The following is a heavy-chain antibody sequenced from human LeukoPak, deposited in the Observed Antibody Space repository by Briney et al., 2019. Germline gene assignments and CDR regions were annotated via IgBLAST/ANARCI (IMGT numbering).Heavy chain of an antibody. Sequence: GASVKVSCKASGYTFTSYYMHWVRQAPGQGLEWMGIINPSGGSTSYAQKFQGRVTMTRDTSTSTVYMELSSLRSEDTAVYYCARGRATMVVTPDDAFDIWGQGTMVIVSS. CDR3: ARGRATMVVTPDDAFDI. V-gene: IGHV1-46*01. CDR1: GYTFTSYY. J-gene: IGHJ3*02. D-gene: IGHD4-23*01. CDR2: INPSGGST.